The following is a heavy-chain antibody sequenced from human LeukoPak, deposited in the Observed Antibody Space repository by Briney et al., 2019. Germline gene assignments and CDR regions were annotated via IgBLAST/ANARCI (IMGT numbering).Heavy chain of an antibody. CDR3: ARTSSTSCCFFDY. CDR2: IYYSGST. CDR1: GGSISSSSYY. Sequence: PSETLSLTCTVSGGSISSSSYYWGWIRQPPGKGLGWIGSIYYSGSTYYNPSLKSRVTISVDTSKNQFSLKLSSVTAADTAVYYCARTSSTSCCFFDYWGQGTLVTVSS. D-gene: IGHD2-2*01. V-gene: IGHV4-39*01. J-gene: IGHJ4*02.